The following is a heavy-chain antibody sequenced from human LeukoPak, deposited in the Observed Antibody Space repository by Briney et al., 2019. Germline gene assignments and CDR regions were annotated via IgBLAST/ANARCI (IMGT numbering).Heavy chain of an antibody. D-gene: IGHD5-18*01. CDR3: AKGHTYGMI. J-gene: IGHJ1*01. Sequence: LSLTCTVSGGSISSYYWSWIRQPPGKGLEWVSYISTTGTTMDHADSVKGRFTISRDNAKDSLYLQMNNLGAEDTAVYYCAKGHTYGMIWGQGTLVTVSS. V-gene: IGHV3-11*01. CDR1: GGSISSYY. CDR2: ISTTGTTM.